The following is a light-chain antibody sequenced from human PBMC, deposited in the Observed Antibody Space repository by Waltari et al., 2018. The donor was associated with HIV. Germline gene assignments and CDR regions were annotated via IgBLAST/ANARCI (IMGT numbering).Light chain of an antibody. J-gene: IGLJ1*01. V-gene: IGLV2-23*02. CDR3: CSYAGSSTYV. CDR1: RSDVGRYNL. Sequence: QSALTQPASVSGSPGQSITIPCPGPRSDVGRYNLVSWYQQHPGKAPKPMIYEVSKRPSGVSNRFSGSKSGNTASLTISGLQAEDEADYYCCSYAGSSTYVFGTGTKVTVL. CDR2: EVS.